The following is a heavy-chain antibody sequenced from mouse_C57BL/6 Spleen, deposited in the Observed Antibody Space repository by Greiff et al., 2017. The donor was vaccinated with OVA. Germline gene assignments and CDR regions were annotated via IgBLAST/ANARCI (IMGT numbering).Heavy chain of an antibody. CDR2: IWSDGST. D-gene: IGHD2-4*01. CDR3: ARHDGYDWGAWFAY. V-gene: IGHV2-6-1*01. CDR1: GFSLTSYG. Sequence: VQLKESGPGLVAPSQSLSITCTVSGFSLTSYGVHWVRQPPGKGLEWLVVIWSDGSTTYNSALKSRLSISKDNSKSQVFLKMHSLQTDDTAMYYCARHDGYDWGAWFAYWGQGTLVTVSA. J-gene: IGHJ3*01.